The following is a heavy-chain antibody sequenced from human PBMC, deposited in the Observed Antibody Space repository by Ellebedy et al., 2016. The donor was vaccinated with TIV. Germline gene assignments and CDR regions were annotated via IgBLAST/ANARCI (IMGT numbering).Heavy chain of an antibody. CDR1: GGTFSSYA. CDR3: ARPGLEGRRELLLHGMDV. Sequence: SVKVSCXASGGTFSSYAISWVRQAPGQGLEWMGGIIPIFGTANYAQKFQGRVTITADESTSTAYMELSSLRSEDTAVYYCARPGLEGRRELLLHGMDVWGQGTTVTVSS. D-gene: IGHD1-26*01. V-gene: IGHV1-69*13. CDR2: IIPIFGTA. J-gene: IGHJ6*02.